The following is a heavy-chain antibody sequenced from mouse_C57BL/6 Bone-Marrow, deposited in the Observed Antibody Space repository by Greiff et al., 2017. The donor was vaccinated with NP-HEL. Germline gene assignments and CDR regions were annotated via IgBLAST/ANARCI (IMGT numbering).Heavy chain of an antibody. V-gene: IGHV1-74*01. CDR1: GYTFTSYW. CDR2: IHPSDSDT. D-gene: IGHD2-4*01. Sequence: QVQLKQPGAELVKPGASVKVSCKASGYTFTSYWMHWVKQRPGQGLEWIGRIHPSDSDTNYNQKFKGKATLTVDTSSSTAYMQLSSLTSEDSAVYYCAIFAIYDYVDYWDQGTTLTVSS. J-gene: IGHJ2*01. CDR3: AIFAIYDYVDY.